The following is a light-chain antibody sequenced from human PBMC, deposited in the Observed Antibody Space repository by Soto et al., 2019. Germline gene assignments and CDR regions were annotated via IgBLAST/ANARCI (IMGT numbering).Light chain of an antibody. CDR2: DAS. Sequence: EIVLTQSPATLSLSPGERAILSCRASQSVDNYLAWYQQKPGQAPRLLIYDASNRATGIAARFSGSGSGTDFTLTISSLEPEDFAVYYCQQRSNWTVTFGGGTKVEIK. J-gene: IGKJ4*01. CDR1: QSVDNY. CDR3: QQRSNWTVT. V-gene: IGKV3-11*01.